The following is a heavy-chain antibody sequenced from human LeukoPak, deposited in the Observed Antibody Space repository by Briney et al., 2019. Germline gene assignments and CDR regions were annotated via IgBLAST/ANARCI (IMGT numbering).Heavy chain of an antibody. V-gene: IGHV3-48*01. Sequence: GGSLRLSCAASGFTFSHFWMSWVRQAPGKGLEWVSYISSSSSTIYYADSVKCRFTISRDNAKNSLYLQMNSLRAEDTAVYYCARGSGGSCSDFDYWGQGTLVTVSS. CDR1: GFTFSHFW. D-gene: IGHD2-15*01. CDR2: ISSSSSTI. J-gene: IGHJ4*02. CDR3: ARGSGGSCSDFDY.